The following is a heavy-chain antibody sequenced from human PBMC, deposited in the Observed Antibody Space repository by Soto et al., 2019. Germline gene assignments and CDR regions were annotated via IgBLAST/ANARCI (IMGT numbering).Heavy chain of an antibody. CDR3: AKGLGNAKEV. D-gene: IGHD2-8*01. V-gene: IGHV3-23*01. Sequence: EVQLLESGGGLVQPGGSLRLSCSASGFNFGSYGMSWVRQAPGKGLEWVSGLTASGLNTYYPDSVKGRFTISRDNSRKTVSLQMSGPSGEDTAVFHCAKGLGNAKEVWGQGTTVTV. J-gene: IGHJ6*02. CDR2: LTASGLNT. CDR1: GFNFGSYG.